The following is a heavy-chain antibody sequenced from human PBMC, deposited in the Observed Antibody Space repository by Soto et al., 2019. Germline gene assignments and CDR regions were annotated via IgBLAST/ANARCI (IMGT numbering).Heavy chain of an antibody. D-gene: IGHD1-1*01. CDR1: GFTFSSYW. J-gene: IGHJ4*02. CDR3: ARDFLFANEYHFDY. Sequence: GGSLRLSCAASGFTFSSYWMSWVRQAPGKGLEWVANIKQDGSEKYYVDSVKGRFTISRDNAKNSLYLQMNSLRAEDTAVYYCARDFLFANEYHFDYWGQGTLVTVSS. CDR2: IKQDGSEK. V-gene: IGHV3-7*01.